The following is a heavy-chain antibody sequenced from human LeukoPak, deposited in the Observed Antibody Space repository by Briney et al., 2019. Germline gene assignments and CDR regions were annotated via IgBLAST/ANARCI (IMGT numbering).Heavy chain of an antibody. D-gene: IGHD2-2*01. CDR2: IKQDGSEK. CDR1: GFTFSSYW. Sequence: GGSLRLSCAASGFTFSSYWMSWVRQAPGKGLEWVANIKQDGSEKYYVDSVKGRFTISRDNAKNSLYLQMNSLRAEDTAVYYCAREGGGVVVPAARDPFDYWGQGTLVTVSS. CDR3: AREGGGVVVPAARDPFDY. V-gene: IGHV3-7*01. J-gene: IGHJ4*02.